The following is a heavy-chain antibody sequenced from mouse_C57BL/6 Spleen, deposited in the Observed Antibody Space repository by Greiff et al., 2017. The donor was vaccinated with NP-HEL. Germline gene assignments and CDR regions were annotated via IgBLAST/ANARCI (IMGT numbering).Heavy chain of an antibody. CDR3: ARGYYYGSSLYYFDY. CDR2: IFPGSGST. CDR1: GYTFTDYY. Sequence: QVQLKESGPELVKPGASVKISCKASGYTFTDYYINWVKQRPGQGLEWIGWIFPGSGSTYYNEKFKGKATLTVDKSSSTAYMLLSSLTSEDSAVYFCARGYYYGSSLYYFDYWGQGTTLTVSS. V-gene: IGHV1-75*01. D-gene: IGHD1-1*01. J-gene: IGHJ2*01.